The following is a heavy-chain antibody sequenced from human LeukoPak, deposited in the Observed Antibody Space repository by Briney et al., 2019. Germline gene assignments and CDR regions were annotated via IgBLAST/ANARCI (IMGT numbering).Heavy chain of an antibody. CDR3: ARHVVAVGFDY. CDR2: ISGSGGST. J-gene: IGHJ4*02. D-gene: IGHD3-22*01. V-gene: IGHV3-23*01. CDR1: GFTFSSYG. Sequence: GGSLRLSCAASGFTFSSYGMSWVRQAPGKGLEWVSAISGSGGSTYYADSVKGRFTISRDNAKNSLYLQMNSLRVEDTAVYYCARHVVAVGFDYWGQGTLVTVSS.